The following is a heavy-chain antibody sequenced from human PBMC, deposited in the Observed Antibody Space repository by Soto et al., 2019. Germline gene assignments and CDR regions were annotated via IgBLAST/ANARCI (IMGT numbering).Heavy chain of an antibody. V-gene: IGHV3-30*18. Sequence: GSLRLSCAASGFTFSSYGMHWVRQAPGKGLEWVAVISYDGSNKYYADSVKGRFTISRDNSKNTLYLQMNSLRAEDTAVYYCAKVGYSSSDYYYGMDVWGQGTTVTVSS. J-gene: IGHJ6*02. CDR1: GFTFSSYG. CDR2: ISYDGSNK. CDR3: AKVGYSSSDYYYGMDV. D-gene: IGHD6-6*01.